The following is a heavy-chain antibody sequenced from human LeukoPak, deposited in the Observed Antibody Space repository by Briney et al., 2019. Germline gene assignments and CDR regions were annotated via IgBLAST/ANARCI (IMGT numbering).Heavy chain of an antibody. CDR2: INPNSGDT. J-gene: IGHJ4*02. Sequence: ASVKVSCKASGYTLTDYYMHWVRQAPGQGLERMGWINPNSGDTNYAQNFQGRVTMTRDTSISTAYMELSRLTSDDTAIYYCARDWRGSYFPDFWGQGTLVTVSS. V-gene: IGHV1-2*02. D-gene: IGHD1-26*01. CDR3: ARDWRGSYFPDF. CDR1: GYTLTDYY.